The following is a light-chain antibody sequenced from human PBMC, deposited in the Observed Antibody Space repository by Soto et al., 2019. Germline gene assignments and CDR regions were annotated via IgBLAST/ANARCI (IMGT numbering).Light chain of an antibody. J-gene: IGLJ2*01. V-gene: IGLV2-8*01. CDR1: SSDVGGYKY. CDR3: SSYGGSNNLV. Sequence: QSALTQPPSASGSPGQSVTFSCTGTSSDVGGYKYVSWYQLHPGKAPKLMIYEISKRPSGVPDRFSGSKSGNTASLTVSGLQVDDEADYYCSSYGGSNNLVFGGGTKVTVL. CDR2: EIS.